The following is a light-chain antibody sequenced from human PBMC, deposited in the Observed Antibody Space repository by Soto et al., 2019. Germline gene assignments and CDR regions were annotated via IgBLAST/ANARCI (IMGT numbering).Light chain of an antibody. Sequence: DIVLTRSPGTLSLSPGERATLSCRASQSVSSNYLAWYQQKTGQAPRLLIYGASTRATGVQDRFSGSGSGKDFTLTIRSLEPEDFAVYHCQQYGSLSWTFGQGTKVDTK. V-gene: IGKV3-20*01. CDR3: QQYGSLSWT. CDR1: QSVSSNY. J-gene: IGKJ1*01. CDR2: GAS.